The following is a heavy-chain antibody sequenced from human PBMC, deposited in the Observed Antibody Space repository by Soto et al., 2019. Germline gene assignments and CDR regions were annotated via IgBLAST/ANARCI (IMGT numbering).Heavy chain of an antibody. CDR2: INAGNGNT. V-gene: IGHV1-3*01. J-gene: IGHJ5*02. D-gene: IGHD2-15*01. Sequence: ASVKVSCKASGYTFTSYAMHWVRQAPGQRLEWMGWINAGNGNTKYSQKFQGRVTITRDTSASTAYMELSSLRSEDTAVYYCAREGRDRSGGSCYSRWFDPWGQGTLVTVSS. CDR1: GYTFTSYA. CDR3: AREGRDRSGGSCYSRWFDP.